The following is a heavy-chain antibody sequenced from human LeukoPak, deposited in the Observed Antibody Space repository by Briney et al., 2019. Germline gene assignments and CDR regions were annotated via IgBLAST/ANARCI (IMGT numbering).Heavy chain of an antibody. V-gene: IGHV3-11*01. D-gene: IGHD3-22*01. CDR3: ARLEHGSSGYYGDY. CDR2: IRSSVSTI. CDR1: GFTFSVYY. Sequence: PGGSLRLSCAASGFTFSVYYTSWIRQAPGEGLEWVSYIRSSVSTIYYADSVKGRFTISRDNAKNSMYLQMNSLRGEETAVYYCARLEHGSSGYYGDYWGQGTLVTVSS. J-gene: IGHJ4*02.